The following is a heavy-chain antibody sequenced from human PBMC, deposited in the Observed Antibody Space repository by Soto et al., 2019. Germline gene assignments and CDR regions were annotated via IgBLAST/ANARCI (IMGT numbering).Heavy chain of an antibody. CDR2: IKKDGSRT. V-gene: IGHV3-7*05. J-gene: IGHJ3*02. CDR3: ARDVSPGTSTLYLDAFYI. Sequence: EAQLVESGGGLVQPGGSLRLSCEASGFSLGSYWMTWVRQAPGKGLEWVANIKKDGSRTSYLDSVRGRFTISRDNVGNSLSLQMDSLRAEDTGLYFCARDVSPGTSTLYLDAFYIGGQGTMVTVSS. CDR1: GFSLGSYW. D-gene: IGHD2-8*01.